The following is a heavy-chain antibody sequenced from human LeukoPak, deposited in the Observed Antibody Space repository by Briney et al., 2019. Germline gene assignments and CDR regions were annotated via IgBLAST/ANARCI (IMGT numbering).Heavy chain of an antibody. CDR3: ARDPARFPSSYYPEN. CDR2: LAWNSDDI. CDR1: GFTFDEYA. V-gene: IGHV3-9*01. D-gene: IGHD3-22*01. Sequence: PGGSLRLSCAASGFTFDEYAMYWVRRPLGKGLEWVSGLAWNSDDIGYADSVKGRFTTSRDNAKKFLYLQMNSLRADDTSIYYCARDPARFPSSYYPENWGPGTQVTVSS. J-gene: IGHJ4*02.